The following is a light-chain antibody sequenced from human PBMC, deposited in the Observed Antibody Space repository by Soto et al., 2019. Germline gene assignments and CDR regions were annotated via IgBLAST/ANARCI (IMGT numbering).Light chain of an antibody. CDR1: QSVSNNY. CDR2: GAS. CDR3: QQYSIWRT. V-gene: IGKV3-20*01. Sequence: ESVLTQSPGTLSLSQGERATLSCRASQSVSNNYLAWYQQKPGQAPRLLIYGASNRATGIPDRFSGSGSGTDFTLTISSLQSEDFAVYYCQQYSIWRTFGQGTKVDI. J-gene: IGKJ1*01.